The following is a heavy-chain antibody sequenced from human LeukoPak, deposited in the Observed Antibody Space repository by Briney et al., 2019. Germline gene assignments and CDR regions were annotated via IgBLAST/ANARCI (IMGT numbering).Heavy chain of an antibody. CDR1: GGSFSGYS. D-gene: IGHD1-26*01. V-gene: IGHV4-34*01. J-gene: IGHJ6*02. CDR2: INHSGST. Sequence: SQTLSLTCAVYGGSFSGYSWSWIRQPPGKGLEWIGEINHSGSTNYNPSLKSRVTISVDTSKNQFSLKLSSVTAADTAVYYCARSYYRYGMDVWGRGTTVTVSS. CDR3: ARSYYRYGMDV.